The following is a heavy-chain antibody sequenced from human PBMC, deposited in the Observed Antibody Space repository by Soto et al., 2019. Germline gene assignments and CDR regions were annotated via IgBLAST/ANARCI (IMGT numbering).Heavy chain of an antibody. CDR2: ISGYNGNT. D-gene: IGHD1-1*01. Sequence: QVQLVQSGAEVKKPGASVKVSCKASGYTFTSYGISWVRQAPGPGLEWMGWISGYNGNTNYAQKLKGRVTMTTDTSTSTAYMGLRRVRSYDTAVYYGARGTTEEALDYWGQGTLVTVSS. CDR3: ARGTTEEALDY. CDR1: GYTFTSYG. J-gene: IGHJ4*02. V-gene: IGHV1-18*01.